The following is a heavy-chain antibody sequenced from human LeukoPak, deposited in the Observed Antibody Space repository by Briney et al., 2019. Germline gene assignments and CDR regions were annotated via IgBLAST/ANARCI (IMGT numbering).Heavy chain of an antibody. CDR3: AKDLASVYDAFNV. J-gene: IGHJ3*01. V-gene: IGHV3-43*02. CDR1: GFTFDDYA. Sequence: PGGSLRLSCAASGFTFDDYAMNWVRQTPGMGLEWVSLISGDGGRTFYADSVKGRFTISRDNSKDSLYLQMNSMTTEDTALYYCAKDLASVYDAFNVRGQGTMVTVSS. CDR2: ISGDGGRT.